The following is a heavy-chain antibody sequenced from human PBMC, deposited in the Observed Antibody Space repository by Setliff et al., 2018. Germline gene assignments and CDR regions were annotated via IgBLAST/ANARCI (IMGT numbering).Heavy chain of an antibody. J-gene: IGHJ6*02. CDR3: AKLRTPGTGYYYYGMDV. V-gene: IGHV3-23*01. Sequence: ETLSLTCTVSGYSISSGYYWGWIRQPPGKGLEWVSGISATSGTTNYADSVKGRFTISRDNSKTTLYVQMNSLRADDTAVYYCAKLRTPGTGYYYYGMDVWGQGTTVTVSS. D-gene: IGHD3-10*01. CDR2: ISATSGTT. CDR1: GYSISSGYY.